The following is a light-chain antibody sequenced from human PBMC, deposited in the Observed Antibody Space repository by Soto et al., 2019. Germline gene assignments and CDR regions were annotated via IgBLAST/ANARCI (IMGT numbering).Light chain of an antibody. CDR1: HSINSKS. Sequence: EIVLTHSPGTLSLSPGEGATVSCRVSHSINSKSLVWYQRKFGQAPRLLIYNTSSRATGIPDRFSGSGSGTDFTLSISRLEPEDFAVYYCQHYGGSFIFGPGTKVDIK. CDR3: QHYGGSFI. CDR2: NTS. J-gene: IGKJ3*01. V-gene: IGKV3-20*01.